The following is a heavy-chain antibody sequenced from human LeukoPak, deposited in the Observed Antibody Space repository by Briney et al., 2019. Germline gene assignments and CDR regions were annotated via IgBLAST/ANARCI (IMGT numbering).Heavy chain of an antibody. CDR2: ISYSGTT. Sequence: WVRQAPGKGLEWIGTISYSGTTYYSPSLKSRVTISLDTSKNQFSLKLSSVTAADTAIYYCARDFSSSSTVYYYYYMDVWGKGTTVTVSS. J-gene: IGHJ6*03. CDR3: ARDFSSSSTVYYYYYMDV. D-gene: IGHD6-6*01. V-gene: IGHV4-39*07.